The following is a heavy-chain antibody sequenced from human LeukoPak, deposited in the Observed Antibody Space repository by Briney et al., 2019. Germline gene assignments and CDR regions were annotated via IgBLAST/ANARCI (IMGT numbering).Heavy chain of an antibody. CDR3: AKDEPPLWFGELLIDY. V-gene: IGHV3-30*02. CDR1: GFTFSSYA. D-gene: IGHD3-10*01. J-gene: IGHJ4*02. Sequence: GGSLRLSCAASGFTFSSYAMHWVRQAPGKGLEWVAFIRYDGSNKYYADSVKGRFTISRDNSKNTLYLQMNSLRAEDTAVYYCAKDEPPLWFGELLIDYWGQGTLVTVSS. CDR2: IRYDGSNK.